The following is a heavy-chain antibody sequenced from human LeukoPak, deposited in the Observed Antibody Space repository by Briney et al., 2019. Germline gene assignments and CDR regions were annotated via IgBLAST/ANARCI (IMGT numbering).Heavy chain of an antibody. J-gene: IGHJ4*02. CDR3: ARDSGSGSYRSLWD. V-gene: IGHV3-33*01. D-gene: IGHD3-10*01. CDR1: GFTFSSYV. Sequence: GGSLRLSCAASGFTFSSYVMHGVRQAPGKRLEWVAVIWYEGSNEYYADSVKGRFTTSRDNSKNTLYLQMNSLRVEATAVYYCARDSGSGSYRSLWDWGQGTLVTVSS. CDR2: IWYEGSNE.